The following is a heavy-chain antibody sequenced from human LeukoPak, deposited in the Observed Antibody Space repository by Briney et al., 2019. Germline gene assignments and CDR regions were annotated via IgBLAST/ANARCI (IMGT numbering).Heavy chain of an antibody. D-gene: IGHD4-17*01. CDR3: ARDREDYGDYAYNWFDP. CDR2: ISSSSSYT. Sequence: PGGSLGLSCAASGFTFSDYYMSWIRQAPGKGLEWVSYISSSSSYTNYADSVKGRFTISRDNAKNSLYLQMNSLRAEDTAVYYCARDREDYGDYAYNWFDPWGQGTLVTVSS. CDR1: GFTFSDYY. J-gene: IGHJ5*02. V-gene: IGHV3-11*06.